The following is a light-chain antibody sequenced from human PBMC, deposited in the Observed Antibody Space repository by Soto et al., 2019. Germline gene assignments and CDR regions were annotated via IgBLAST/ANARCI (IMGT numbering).Light chain of an antibody. CDR1: SSDVGGYNF. J-gene: IGLJ1*01. CDR3: CSYAGNHIYV. V-gene: IGLV2-8*01. CDR2: EVT. Sequence: QSALTQLPSASGSPGQSVAISCTGTSSDVGGYNFVSWYQQHPGKAPKLIIYEVTKRPSGVPDRFSGSKSGNTASLTVSGLQGDDEADYYCCSYAGNHIYVFGTGTKLTVL.